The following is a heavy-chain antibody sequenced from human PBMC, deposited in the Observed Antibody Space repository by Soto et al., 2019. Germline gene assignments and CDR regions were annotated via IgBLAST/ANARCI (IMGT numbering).Heavy chain of an antibody. Sequence: GSLRLSCAASGFTFSSYGMHWVRQAPGKGLEWVAVIWYDGSNKYYADSVKGRFTISRDNSKNTLYLQMNSLRAEDTAVYYCAREYCSGGSCESYGTEYFQHWGQGTLVTVSS. J-gene: IGHJ1*01. V-gene: IGHV3-33*01. D-gene: IGHD2-15*01. CDR1: GFTFSSYG. CDR2: IWYDGSNK. CDR3: AREYCSGGSCESYGTEYFQH.